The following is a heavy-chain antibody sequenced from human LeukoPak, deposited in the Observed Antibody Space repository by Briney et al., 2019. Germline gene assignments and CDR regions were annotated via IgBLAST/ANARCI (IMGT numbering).Heavy chain of an antibody. J-gene: IGHJ4*02. Sequence: SETLSLTCAVSGGFIRSSNWWSWVRQPPGKGLEWIGEIYHSGSTNYNPSLKSRVTISVDKSKNQFSLKLSSVTAADTAVYYCARVGATFFFDYWGQGTLVTVSS. CDR2: IYHSGST. V-gene: IGHV4-4*02. CDR1: GGFIRSSNW. D-gene: IGHD1-26*01. CDR3: ARVGATFFFDY.